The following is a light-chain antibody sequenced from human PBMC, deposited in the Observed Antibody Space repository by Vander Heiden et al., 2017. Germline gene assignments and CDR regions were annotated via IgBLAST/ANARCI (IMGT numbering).Light chain of an antibody. CDR2: SNN. CDR3: AAWDDSLNGFYV. CDR1: SSNIGSNT. Sequence: RPRVTISCSGSSSNIGSNTVNWYQQLPGTAPKLLIYSNNQRPSGVTDRFSGSKSGTSASLAISGLQSEDEADYYCAAWDDSLNGFYVFGTGTKVTVL. J-gene: IGLJ1*01. V-gene: IGLV1-44*01.